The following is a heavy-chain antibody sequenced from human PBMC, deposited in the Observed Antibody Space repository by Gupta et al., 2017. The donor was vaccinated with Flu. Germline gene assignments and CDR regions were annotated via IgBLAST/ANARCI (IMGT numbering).Heavy chain of an antibody. D-gene: IGHD3-10*01. J-gene: IGHJ6*02. CDR1: FTFNAYA. CDR3: ACCGAGEFTLHYAMDV. CDR2: IWSDGSNE. V-gene: IGHV3-33*03. Sequence: FTFNAYAMHWVRQAPGKGLEWVAVIWSDGSNEDDANPVTGRFTVSRDNSKDSLYLQMDRLVAEDTAVDLCACCGAGEFTLHYAMDVWGQGTTVTVS.